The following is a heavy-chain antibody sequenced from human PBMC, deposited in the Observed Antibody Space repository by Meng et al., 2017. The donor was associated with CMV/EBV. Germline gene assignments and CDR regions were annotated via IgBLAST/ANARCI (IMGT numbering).Heavy chain of an antibody. CDR2: INPSGGT. CDR1: GGSYSGYY. CDR3: ARGQIYYNGLGATNWFDP. D-gene: IGHD3-10*01. V-gene: IGHV4-34*01. Sequence: SETLSLTCAVYGGSYSGYYWSWIRQPPGKGLEWIGEINPSGGTNYNPSLKSRVTISVDTSKNQFSLKLSSVTAADTAGDYGARGQIYYNGLGATNWFDPWGQGTLVTVSS. J-gene: IGHJ5*02.